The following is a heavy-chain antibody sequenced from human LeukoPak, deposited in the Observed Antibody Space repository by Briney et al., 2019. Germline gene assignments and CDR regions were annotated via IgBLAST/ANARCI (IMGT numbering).Heavy chain of an antibody. CDR3: ARRHPYYYGSGTYSRED. CDR2: ISTSGTT. J-gene: IGHJ4*02. CDR1: GDSISSSSYY. V-gene: IGHV4-61*02. Sequence: TSETLSLTCTVSGDSISSSSYYCAWIRQPAGKGLEWIGRISTSGTTNYHPSLKSRVTLSLDTSKNQFSLNLRSVTAADTAIYFCARRHPYYYGSGTYSREDWGQGTLVTVSS. D-gene: IGHD3-10*01.